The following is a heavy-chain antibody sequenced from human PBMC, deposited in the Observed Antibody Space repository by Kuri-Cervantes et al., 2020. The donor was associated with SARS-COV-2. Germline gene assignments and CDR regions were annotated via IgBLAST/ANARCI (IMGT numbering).Heavy chain of an antibody. CDR1: GFTFSSYA. D-gene: IGHD1-14*01. Sequence: GGSLRLSCAASGFTFSSYAMSWVRQAPGKGLEWVSAISGSGGSTYYADSVKGRFTISRDDAKNSLYLQMNSLRAEDTAVYYCARLTAHDYWGQGTLVTVSS. J-gene: IGHJ4*02. CDR2: ISGSGGST. V-gene: IGHV3-23*01. CDR3: ARLTAHDY.